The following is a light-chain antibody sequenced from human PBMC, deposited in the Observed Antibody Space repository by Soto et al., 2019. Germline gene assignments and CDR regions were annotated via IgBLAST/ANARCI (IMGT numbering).Light chain of an antibody. Sequence: EIVMSQSPGILSLSPGERATLSCRASQSVNRNLAWYQQKPGQAPRLLIYDASTRATGIPARFSGSGSGTEFTLTISSLQYEDFVVYYCQQYDNLPPYTFGQGTKLEI. CDR3: QQYDNLPPYT. J-gene: IGKJ2*01. CDR1: QSVNRN. CDR2: DAS. V-gene: IGKV3-15*01.